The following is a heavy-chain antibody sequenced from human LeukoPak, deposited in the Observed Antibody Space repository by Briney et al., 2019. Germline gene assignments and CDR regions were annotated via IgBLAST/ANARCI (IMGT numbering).Heavy chain of an antibody. CDR3: ARGGGWFGDD. CDR2: THESGTT. CDR1: GGSISSFF. Sequence: SETLSLTCTVSGGSISSFFWNWIRQPPGKGLEWIAFTHESGTTNYNPSLKSRVTISVDTSKNQFSLKLSSVTAADTAVYYCARGGGWFGDDWGQGTLVTVSS. J-gene: IGHJ4*02. V-gene: IGHV4-4*09. D-gene: IGHD3-10*01.